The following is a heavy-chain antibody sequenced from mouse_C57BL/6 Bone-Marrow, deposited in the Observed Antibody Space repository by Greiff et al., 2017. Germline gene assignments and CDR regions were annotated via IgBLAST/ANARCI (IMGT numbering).Heavy chain of an antibody. CDR1: GFNIKDDY. D-gene: IGHD1-1*01. CDR3: TTSGLIITVVAFLYWYFDV. CDR2: IDPENGDT. Sequence: VQLQQSGAELVRPGASVKLSCTASGFNIKDDYMHWVKQRPEQGLEWIGWIDPENGDTEYASKFQGKATITADTSSNTAYLQLSSLTSEDTAVYYCTTSGLIITVVAFLYWYFDVWGTGTTVTVSS. J-gene: IGHJ1*03. V-gene: IGHV14-4*01.